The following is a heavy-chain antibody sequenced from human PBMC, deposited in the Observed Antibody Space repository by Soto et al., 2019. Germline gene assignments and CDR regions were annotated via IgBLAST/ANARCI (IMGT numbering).Heavy chain of an antibody. CDR1: GFTFSSHA. J-gene: IGHJ4*02. CDR3: AKDLFDYYDSSGYYYLAPFDY. Sequence: GGSLRLSCAASGFTFSSHAMSWVRQAPGKGLEWVSAISGSGGSTYYADSVKGRFTISRDNSKNTLYLQMNSLRAEDTAVYYCAKDLFDYYDSSGYYYLAPFDYWGQGNLVTVSS. CDR2: ISGSGGST. V-gene: IGHV3-23*01. D-gene: IGHD3-22*01.